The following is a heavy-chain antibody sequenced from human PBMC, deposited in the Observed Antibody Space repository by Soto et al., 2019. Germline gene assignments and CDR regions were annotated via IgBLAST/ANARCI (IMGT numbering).Heavy chain of an antibody. V-gene: IGHV4-34*01. J-gene: IGHJ4*02. CDR1: GGSFSGYY. CDR2: INHSGST. D-gene: IGHD4-17*01. Sequence: QVQLQQWGAGLLKPSETLSLTCAVYGGSFSGYYWSWIRQPPGKGLEWIGEINHSGSTNYNPSLKSRVTISVDTSKNQFSLKLSSVIAADTAVYYCARDRNDYGDYHFDYWGQGTLVTVSS. CDR3: ARDRNDYGDYHFDY.